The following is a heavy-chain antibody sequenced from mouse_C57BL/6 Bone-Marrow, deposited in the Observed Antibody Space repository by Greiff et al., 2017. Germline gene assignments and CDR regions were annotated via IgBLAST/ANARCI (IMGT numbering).Heavy chain of an antibody. Sequence: QVQLQQSGAELARPGASVKLSCKASGYTFTSYGISWVKQRTGQGLEWIGEIYPRSGNTYYNEKFKGKATLTADKSSSTAYMELRSLTSEDSAVYFCARRDYYGSRRDYWGQGTTLTVSS. CDR2: IYPRSGNT. CDR1: GYTFTSYG. D-gene: IGHD1-1*01. V-gene: IGHV1-81*01. CDR3: ARRDYYGSRRDY. J-gene: IGHJ2*01.